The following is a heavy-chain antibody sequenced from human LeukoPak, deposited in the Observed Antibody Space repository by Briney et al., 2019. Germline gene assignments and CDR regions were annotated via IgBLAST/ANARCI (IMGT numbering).Heavy chain of an antibody. V-gene: IGHV3-48*01. J-gene: IGHJ3*01. D-gene: IGHD6-19*01. CDR3: AXPXTSGXYPH. CDR1: GFTFSDYD. Sequence: GGSLRLSCAASGFTFSDYDMNWIRQAPGTGLEWVSYITGSSSSKYYADSVKGRFTISRDNAKNSLYLQMNSLRAEDTAVYYCAXPXTSGXYPHWGQGXXVXXSS. CDR2: ITGSSSSK.